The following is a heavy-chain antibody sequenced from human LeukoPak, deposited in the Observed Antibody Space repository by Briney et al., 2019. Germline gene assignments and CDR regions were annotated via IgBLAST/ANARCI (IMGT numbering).Heavy chain of an antibody. Sequence: KPSETLSLICTVSGGSITSSSYYWGWIRQPPGKGLEWIASFYYSGSTYYSPSFKSRVTISVDTSKNQFSLKLSSVTAADTAVYYCARPLWFGSIGHWYFDLWGRGTLVTVSS. V-gene: IGHV4-39*01. CDR2: FYYSGST. J-gene: IGHJ2*01. CDR3: ARPLWFGSIGHWYFDL. CDR1: GGSITSSSYY. D-gene: IGHD3-10*01.